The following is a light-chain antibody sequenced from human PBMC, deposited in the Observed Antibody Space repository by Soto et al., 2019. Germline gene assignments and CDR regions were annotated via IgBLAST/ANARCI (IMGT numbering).Light chain of an antibody. CDR3: KQYKNYLP. CDR1: QSVSIW. J-gene: IGKJ1*01. V-gene: IGKV1-5*01. CDR2: GAS. Sequence: DIQMTQSPSTLSASVGDRVTFTCRASQSVSIWLAWYQQKPGKAPKLLISGASTLESGVPSRFSGSGSGTEYTLTISSLQPDDFATYYCKQYKNYLPFGQGTKVEIK.